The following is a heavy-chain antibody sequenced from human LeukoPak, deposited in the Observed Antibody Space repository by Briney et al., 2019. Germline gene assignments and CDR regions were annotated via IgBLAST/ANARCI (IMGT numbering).Heavy chain of an antibody. Sequence: SETLSLTCAVYGGSFSGFYWSWIRQPPGKGLEWIGEINHSGSTNYNPSLKSRVTISVDTSKNQFSLKLSSVTAADTAVYYCARHSSGMATITDDYWGQGTLVTVSS. J-gene: IGHJ4*02. V-gene: IGHV4-34*01. CDR2: INHSGST. CDR1: GGSFSGFY. D-gene: IGHD5-24*01. CDR3: ARHSSGMATITDDY.